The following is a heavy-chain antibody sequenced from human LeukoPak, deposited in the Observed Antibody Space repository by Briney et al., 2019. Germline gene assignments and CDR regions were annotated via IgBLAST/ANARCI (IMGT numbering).Heavy chain of an antibody. J-gene: IGHJ6*03. CDR3: ARFRDGRYYYMDV. CDR1: GGTFSSYA. V-gene: IGHV1-69*05. Sequence: SVKVSSKASGGTFSSYAISWVRQAPGQGLEWVGGIIPIFGTANYAQKFQGRVTITTDESTSTAYMELSSLRSEDTAVYYCARFRDGRYYYMDVWGKGTTVTVSS. CDR2: IIPIFGTA. D-gene: IGHD5-24*01.